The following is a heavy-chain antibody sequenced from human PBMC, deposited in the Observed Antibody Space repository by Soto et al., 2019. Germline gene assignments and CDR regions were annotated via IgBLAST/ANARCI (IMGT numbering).Heavy chain of an antibody. D-gene: IGHD2-15*01. Sequence: SETLSLTCTVSGGSISSYYWSWIRQPPWKGLEWIGYIYYSGSTYYNPSLKSRVTISVDTSKNQFSLKLSSVTAADTAVYYCARVVRYYYYGMDVWGQGTTVTVYS. CDR3: ARVVRYYYYGMDV. CDR2: IYYSGST. J-gene: IGHJ6*01. V-gene: IGHV4-59*08. CDR1: GGSISSYY.